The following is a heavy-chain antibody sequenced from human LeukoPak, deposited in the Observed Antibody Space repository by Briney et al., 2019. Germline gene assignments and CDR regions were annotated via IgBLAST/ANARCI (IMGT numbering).Heavy chain of an antibody. Sequence: GGSLRLSCAASGLTFSSYTMNWVRQAPGKGLEWVSSISSSSSYIYYADSLKGRFTISRDNAKNSLYLQMNSLRAEDTAVYYCARRSRAYCGGDCNIRVNAFDIWGQGTMVTVSS. V-gene: IGHV3-21*01. CDR1: GLTFSSYT. CDR2: ISSSSSYI. CDR3: ARRSRAYCGGDCNIRVNAFDI. D-gene: IGHD2-21*02. J-gene: IGHJ3*02.